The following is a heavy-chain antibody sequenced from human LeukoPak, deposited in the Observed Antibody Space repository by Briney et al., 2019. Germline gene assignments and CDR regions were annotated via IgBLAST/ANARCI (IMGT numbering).Heavy chain of an antibody. D-gene: IGHD3-22*01. V-gene: IGHV3-30-3*01. Sequence: GRSLRLSCAASGFTFSSYAMHWVRQAPGKGLEWVAVISYDGSNKYYADSVKGRFTISRDNSKNTLYLQMNSLRAEDTAVYYCARGARYYDTSGYSDAFDVWGQGTVVTVSS. CDR2: ISYDGSNK. CDR3: ARGARYYDTSGYSDAFDV. CDR1: GFTFSSYA. J-gene: IGHJ3*01.